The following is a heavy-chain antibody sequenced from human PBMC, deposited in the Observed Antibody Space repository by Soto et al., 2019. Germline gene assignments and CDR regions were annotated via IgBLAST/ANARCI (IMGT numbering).Heavy chain of an antibody. CDR1: GFTFSKYA. V-gene: IGHV3-23*01. Sequence: EVQLLESGGGLVQPGGSLRLSCAASGFTFSKYAMTWARQAPGKGLEWVSAISYNGGGTYYVDSVKGRFTVSRDNSKNTLYLQMHSLRVEDTAVYYCAKDRVTNDSSGYYSILTDSWGQGTVVTVSS. D-gene: IGHD3-22*01. CDR2: ISYNGGGT. CDR3: AKDRVTNDSSGYYSILTDS. J-gene: IGHJ4*02.